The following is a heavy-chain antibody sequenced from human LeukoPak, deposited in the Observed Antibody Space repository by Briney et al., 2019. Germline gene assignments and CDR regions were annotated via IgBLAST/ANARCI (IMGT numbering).Heavy chain of an antibody. Sequence: QPGGSLRLSCAASGFTFSSYWMHWVRHAPGKGLVWVSRINSDGSSTSYADSVKGRFTISRDNAKNSLYLQMNSLRAEDTAVYYCARLIAAAAQDAFDIWGQGTMVTVSS. CDR3: ARLIAAAAQDAFDI. J-gene: IGHJ3*02. V-gene: IGHV3-74*01. D-gene: IGHD6-13*01. CDR2: INSDGSST. CDR1: GFTFSSYW.